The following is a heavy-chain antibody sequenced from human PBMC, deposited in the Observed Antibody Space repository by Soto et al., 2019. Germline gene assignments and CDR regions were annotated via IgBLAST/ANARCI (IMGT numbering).Heavy chain of an antibody. D-gene: IGHD3-16*01. J-gene: IGHJ6*02. CDR1: GYSFTSYW. CDR2: IYPYDSDT. V-gene: IGHV5-51*01. CDR3: ASSTGGMDYYYGMDV. Sequence: GESLKISCKTSGYSFTSYWIGWVRQMPGKGMEWMGNIYPYDSDTRYSPSFQGQVTISADTSITTAYLQWSGLRASDTAMYYCASSTGGMDYYYGMDVWGQGTTVTVSS.